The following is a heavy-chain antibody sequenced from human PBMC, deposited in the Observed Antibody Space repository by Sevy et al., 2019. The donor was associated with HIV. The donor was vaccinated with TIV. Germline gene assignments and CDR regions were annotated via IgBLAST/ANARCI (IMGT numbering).Heavy chain of an antibody. J-gene: IGHJ4*02. Sequence: ASVKVSCKASGYTFTSYGISWVRRAPGQGLEWMGWISAYNGNTNCAQKLQGRVTMTTDTSTSTAYMELRSLRSDDTAVYYCARAWSGGSCYNYWGQGTLVTVSS. CDR2: ISAYNGNT. CDR3: ARAWSGGSCYNY. V-gene: IGHV1-18*01. CDR1: GYTFTSYG. D-gene: IGHD2-15*01.